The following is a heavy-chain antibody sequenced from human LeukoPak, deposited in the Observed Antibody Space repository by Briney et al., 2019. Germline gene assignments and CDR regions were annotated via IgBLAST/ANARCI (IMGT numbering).Heavy chain of an antibody. V-gene: IGHV4-59*01. D-gene: IGHD6-6*01. Sequence: PSETLSLTCTVSGGSINSYYWSWIRQAAGKGLEWIGYIYYSGSTNYNPSLKSRVTISVDTSKNQFSLKLSSVTAADTAVYYCARTRRSSSSGSYYYGMDVWGQGTTVTVSS. CDR3: ARTRRSSSSGSYYYGMDV. J-gene: IGHJ6*02. CDR1: GGSINSYY. CDR2: IYYSGST.